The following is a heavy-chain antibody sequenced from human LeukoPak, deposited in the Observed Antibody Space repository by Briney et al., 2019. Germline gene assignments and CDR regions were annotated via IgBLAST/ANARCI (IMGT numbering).Heavy chain of an antibody. J-gene: IGHJ3*02. Sequence: ASVKVSCKASGYTFTGYHMHWVRQAPGQGLEWMGWINPNSGGTNYAQKFQGWVTMTRDTSISTAYMELSRLRSDDTAVYYCARQTVTAPYDAFDIWGQGTMVTVSS. V-gene: IGHV1-2*04. D-gene: IGHD2-21*02. CDR3: ARQTVTAPYDAFDI. CDR2: INPNSGGT. CDR1: GYTFTGYH.